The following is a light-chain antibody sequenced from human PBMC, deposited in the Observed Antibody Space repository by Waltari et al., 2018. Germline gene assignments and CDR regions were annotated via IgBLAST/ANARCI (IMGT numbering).Light chain of an antibody. CDR2: AAS. Sequence: DIQLTQSPSSLSASVGDRVTITCRASQGISNYLIWYQQKPGKVPKLLIYAASTLQSGVPSRFSCSGSGTDFTLTISSLQPEDVATYYCQKYNSALQTFGPGTKVDIK. CDR3: QKYNSALQT. J-gene: IGKJ3*01. V-gene: IGKV1-27*01. CDR1: QGISNY.